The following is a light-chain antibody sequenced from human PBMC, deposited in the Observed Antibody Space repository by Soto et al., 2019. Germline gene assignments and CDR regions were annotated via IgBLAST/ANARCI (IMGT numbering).Light chain of an antibody. CDR3: QQYNNWPPWT. Sequence: EIVMTQSPATLSVSPGERATLSCRASQSVSSNLAWYQQKPGQAPRLLIYGASTRATGIPGRFSSSGSGTEFTLTISSLQSEDVAVYYCQQYNNWPPWTFGQGTKVEIK. CDR2: GAS. V-gene: IGKV3-15*01. J-gene: IGKJ1*01. CDR1: QSVSSN.